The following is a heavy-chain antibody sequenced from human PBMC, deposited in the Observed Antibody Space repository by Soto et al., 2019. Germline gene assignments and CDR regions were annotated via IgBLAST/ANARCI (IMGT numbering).Heavy chain of an antibody. Sequence: EVQLLESGGDLVQPGGSLTLSCAASGFTFSSYAMGWVRQAPGTGLEWVSVIDGSGGDISLADSGKRRFTIPRDNSKTKLFLHMCRLRGEDTSRYYCARGVVGAAYGGTYPFDLWGQGTLGTVSS. CDR3: ARGVVGAAYGGTYPFDL. J-gene: IGHJ4*02. D-gene: IGHD1-26*01. CDR2: IDGSGGDI. CDR1: GFTFSSYA. V-gene: IGHV3-23*01.